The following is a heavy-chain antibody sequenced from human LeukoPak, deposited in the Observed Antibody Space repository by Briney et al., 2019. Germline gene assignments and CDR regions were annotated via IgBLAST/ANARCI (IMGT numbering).Heavy chain of an antibody. V-gene: IGHV4-61*02. CDR1: GGSINSGTYY. D-gene: IGHD3-10*01. CDR2: IYTSGST. Sequence: SETLSLTCTVSGGSINSGTYYWTWIRQPAGKRLEWIGRIYTSGSTNYKPSLKSRVTISVDASKNQFSLKLGSVTAADTAVYYCAKDLAMVLDYWGQGTLVTVSS. CDR3: AKDLAMVLDY. J-gene: IGHJ4*02.